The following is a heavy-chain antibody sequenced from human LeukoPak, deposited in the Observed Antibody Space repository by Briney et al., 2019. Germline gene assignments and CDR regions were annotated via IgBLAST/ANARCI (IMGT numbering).Heavy chain of an antibody. CDR2: ISYDGSNK. V-gene: IGHV3-30-3*01. CDR1: GFTFSSYA. J-gene: IGHJ4*02. Sequence: GGSLRLSCAASGFTFSSYAMHWVRKAPGKGLEWVAVISYDGSNKYYADSVKGRFTISRDNSKNTLYLQMNSLRAEDTAVYYCARGYYYDSSGYYYGDYWGQGTLVTVSS. CDR3: ARGYYYDSSGYYYGDY. D-gene: IGHD3-22*01.